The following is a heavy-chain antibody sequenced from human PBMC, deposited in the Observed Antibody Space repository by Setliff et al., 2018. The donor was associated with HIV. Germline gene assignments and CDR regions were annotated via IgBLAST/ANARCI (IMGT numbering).Heavy chain of an antibody. CDR3: ARGPLYGYDRGYFDY. J-gene: IGHJ4*02. CDR1: GGSFNTYG. V-gene: IGHV1-69*10. CDR2: IIPIASVP. Sequence: ASVKVSCKASGGSFNTYGIHWVRQAPGQGLEWMGGIIPIASVPNYSQKFQDRLTITADEPTTTVYMDMSSLRSEDTAQYYCARGPLYGYDRGYFDYWGQGTLVTVSS. D-gene: IGHD5-12*01.